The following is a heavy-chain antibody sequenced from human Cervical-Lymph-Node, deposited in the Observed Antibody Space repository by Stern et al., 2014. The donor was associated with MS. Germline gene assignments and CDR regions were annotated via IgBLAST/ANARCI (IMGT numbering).Heavy chain of an antibody. V-gene: IGHV1-24*01. CDR3: ATHRGRVTYYYGMDV. Sequence: QVQLGQSGAEVKKPGASVKVSCKVSGYTLREISMHWVRQAPGQGLEWMGGFDPEHGETRYAQKFQGRVTMAEDRSTDTAYMELSSLRSEDTAVYYCATHRGRVTYYYGMDVWGQGTTVTVSS. CDR2: FDPEHGET. CDR1: GYTLREIS. J-gene: IGHJ6*02. D-gene: IGHD2-21*02.